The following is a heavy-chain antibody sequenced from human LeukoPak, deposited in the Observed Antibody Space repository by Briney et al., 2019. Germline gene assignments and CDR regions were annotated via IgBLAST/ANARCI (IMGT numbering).Heavy chain of an antibody. CDR3: ARDGDDSGPEYFQH. J-gene: IGHJ1*01. V-gene: IGHV3-48*01. D-gene: IGHD3-10*01. Sequence: GGSLRLSCAASGFTFSSYSMNWVRQAPGKGLEWVSYISSSSSTIYYADSVKGRFTISRDNAKNSLYLQMNSLRAEDTAVYYCARDGDDSGPEYFQHWGQGTLVTVSS. CDR2: ISSSSSTI. CDR1: GFTFSSYS.